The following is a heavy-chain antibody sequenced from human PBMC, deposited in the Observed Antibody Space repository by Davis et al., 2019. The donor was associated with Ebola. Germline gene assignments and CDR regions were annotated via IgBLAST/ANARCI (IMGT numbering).Heavy chain of an antibody. J-gene: IGHJ6*02. D-gene: IGHD3-9*01. CDR1: GYSFTSYW. V-gene: IGHV5-10-1*01. Sequence: KVSCKASGYSFTSYWIGWVRQMPGKGLEWMGRIDPSDSDTKYSPSFQGHVTISADKSISTAYLQWSSLKASDTAIYYCAKTYYDILTGYLYGMDVWGQGTTVTVSS. CDR3: AKTYYDILTGYLYGMDV. CDR2: IDPSDSDT.